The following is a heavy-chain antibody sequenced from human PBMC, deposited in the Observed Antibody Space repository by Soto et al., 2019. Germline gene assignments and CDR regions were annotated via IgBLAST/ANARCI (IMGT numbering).Heavy chain of an antibody. V-gene: IGHV3-20*04. D-gene: IGHD3-3*01. J-gene: IGHJ4*02. Sequence: EVQLVESGGGVVRPGGSLRLSCAASGFTFDDYGMSWVRQAPGKGLEWVSGINWNGGNTGYADSVKGRFTISSDNAKNSLYLQMNSLRAEDTALYYCARDRTYDFWSGYYPGPTSFDYWGQGTLVTVSS. CDR2: INWNGGNT. CDR1: GFTFDDYG. CDR3: ARDRTYDFWSGYYPGPTSFDY.